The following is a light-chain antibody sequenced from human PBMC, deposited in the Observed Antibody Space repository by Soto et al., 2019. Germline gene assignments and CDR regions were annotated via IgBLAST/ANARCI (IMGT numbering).Light chain of an antibody. CDR2: DNT. CDR1: SSNIGKNY. V-gene: IGLV1-51*01. Sequence: QSVLTQPPSVSAAPGQKLTISCSGSSSNIGKNYVSWYRHLPGTAPKLLIYDNTKRPSGIPDRFSGSKSGTSATLDITGLQTGDEGDYYCATWDYSLTVGVFGGGTKVTVL. J-gene: IGLJ3*02. CDR3: ATWDYSLTVGV.